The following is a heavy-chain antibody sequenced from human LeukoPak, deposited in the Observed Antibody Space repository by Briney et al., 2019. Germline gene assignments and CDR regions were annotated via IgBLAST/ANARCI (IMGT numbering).Heavy chain of an antibody. J-gene: IGHJ4*02. Sequence: SETLSLTCTVSGGSISSYYWGWIRQPAGKGLEWIGHIYTSGRTNYNPSLKSRLTMSVDTSKNQFSLKLSFVTAADTAVYYCARVGGIVADGLFDYWGQGTLVTVYS. V-gene: IGHV4-4*07. D-gene: IGHD6-13*01. CDR2: IYTSGRT. CDR1: GGSISSYY. CDR3: ARVGGIVADGLFDY.